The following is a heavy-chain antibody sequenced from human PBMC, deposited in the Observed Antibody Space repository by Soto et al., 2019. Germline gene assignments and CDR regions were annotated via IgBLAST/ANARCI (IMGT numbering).Heavy chain of an antibody. CDR2: INHSGST. V-gene: IGHV4-34*09. CDR1: GGSFSGYY. Sequence: SETLSLTCAVYGGSFSGYYWSWIRQPPGKGLEWIGEINHSGSTNYNPSLKSRVTISVDTSKNQFSLKLSSVTAADTAVYYCASPGPRGGMDVWGQGTTVTVSS. CDR3: ASPGPRGGMDV. J-gene: IGHJ6*02.